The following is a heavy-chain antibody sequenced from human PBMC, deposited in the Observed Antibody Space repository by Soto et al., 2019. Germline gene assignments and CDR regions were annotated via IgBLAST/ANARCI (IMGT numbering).Heavy chain of an antibody. Sequence: QVQLQESGPGLVKPSQTLSLTCTVSGGSISSGGYYWSWIRQHPGKGLEWIGYIYYSGSTYYNPSLKSRFTISVDTSKNQFSLKLSSVTAADTAVYYCARENCSGGSCYSNAFDIWGQGTMVTVSS. CDR3: ARENCSGGSCYSNAFDI. D-gene: IGHD2-15*01. CDR1: GGSISSGGYY. J-gene: IGHJ3*02. CDR2: IYYSGST. V-gene: IGHV4-31*03.